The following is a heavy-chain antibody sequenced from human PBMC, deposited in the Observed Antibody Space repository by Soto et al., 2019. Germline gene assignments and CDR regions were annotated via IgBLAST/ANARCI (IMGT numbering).Heavy chain of an antibody. D-gene: IGHD6-6*01. V-gene: IGHV1-46*01. J-gene: IGHJ4*02. CDR2: INPSGDGT. CDR1: GFVFTAYY. CDR3: ARSSIAARTMGDY. Sequence: QVQLVQSGVEVRRPGASVKVSCKASGFVFTAYYMHWLRQAPGQGLEWMGVINPSGDGTDYAQKFLGRVTMTRDTSTSTVVMELSSLTSEDTAVYYLARSSIAARTMGDYWGQGTQVTVSS.